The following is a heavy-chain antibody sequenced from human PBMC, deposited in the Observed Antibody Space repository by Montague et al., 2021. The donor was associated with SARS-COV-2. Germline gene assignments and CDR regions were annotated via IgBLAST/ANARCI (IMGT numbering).Heavy chain of an antibody. D-gene: IGHD6-13*01. V-gene: IGHV3-9*01. J-gene: IGHJ3*02. CDR2: ISWNSGSL. CDR1: GFTFDDYA. Sequence: SLRLSCAASGFTFDDYAIHWVRQAPGKGLEWVSGISWNSGSLGYADSVKGRFTISRDNAKNTLYLQMNSLRAEDTALYYCAKYSSSWYRVGAFDIWGQGTMVTVSS. CDR3: AKYSSSWYRVGAFDI.